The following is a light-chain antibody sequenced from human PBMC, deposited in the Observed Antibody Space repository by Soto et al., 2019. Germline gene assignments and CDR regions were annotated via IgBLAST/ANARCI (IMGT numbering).Light chain of an antibody. J-gene: IGLJ2*01. V-gene: IGLV2-14*01. CDR2: EVS. CDR3: STYTSSSTLV. Sequence: QSALTQPASVSGSPGQSITISCTGTSSDVGGYNYVSCYQQHPDKAPKLMIYEVSNRPSGVSIRFSGSKSGNTASLTISGLQAEDEAAYYCSTYTSSSTLVFGGGTQLTVL. CDR1: SSDVGGYNY.